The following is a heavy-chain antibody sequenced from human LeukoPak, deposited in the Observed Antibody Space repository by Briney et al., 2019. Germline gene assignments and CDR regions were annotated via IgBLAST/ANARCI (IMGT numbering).Heavy chain of an antibody. CDR1: GFTFSSYW. CDR3: ARVSTPDYYYMDV. V-gene: IGHV3-48*04. CDR2: ISSSSSTI. D-gene: IGHD2-2*01. J-gene: IGHJ6*03. Sequence: GGSMRLSCAASGFTFSSYWMSWVRQAPGKGLEWVSYISSSSSTIYYADSVKGRFTISRDNAKNSLYLQMNSLRAEDTAVYYCARVSTPDYYYMDVWGKGTTVTVSS.